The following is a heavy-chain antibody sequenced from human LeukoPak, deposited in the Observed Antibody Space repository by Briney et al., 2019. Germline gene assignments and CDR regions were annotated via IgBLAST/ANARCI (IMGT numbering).Heavy chain of an antibody. J-gene: IGHJ4*02. CDR1: GFTFSSCS. V-gene: IGHV3-21*01. D-gene: IGHD5-18*01. CDR3: ARVVDTHFDY. Sequence: GGSLRLSCAASGFTFSSCSMNGVRRAPGKGLEWVSSISSSSSYIYYADSVKGRFTISRDNAKNTLYLQMNSLRAEDTAVYYCARVVDTHFDYWGQGTLVTVSS. CDR2: ISSSSSYI.